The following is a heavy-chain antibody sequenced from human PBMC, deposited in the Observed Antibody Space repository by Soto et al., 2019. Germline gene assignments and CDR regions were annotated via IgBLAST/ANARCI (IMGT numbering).Heavy chain of an antibody. CDR1: GGSISSGDYS. Sequence: TLSLTCTVSGGSISSGDYSWSWIRQPPGKGLEWIGYIHYSGSTSYNPSLKSRLTLSVDTSKNQFSLKLNSVTAADTAVYYCARDGHCSGGSCYSGAFDIWGQGRMVTVS. D-gene: IGHD2-15*01. V-gene: IGHV4-30-4*01. J-gene: IGHJ3*02. CDR3: ARDGHCSGGSCYSGAFDI. CDR2: IHYSGST.